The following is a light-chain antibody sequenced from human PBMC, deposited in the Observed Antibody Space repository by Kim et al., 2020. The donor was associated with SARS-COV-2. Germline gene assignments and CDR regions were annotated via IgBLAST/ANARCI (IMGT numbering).Light chain of an antibody. V-gene: IGLV3-19*01. CDR1: SLRKYY. CDR2: GNN. J-gene: IGLJ2*01. CDR3: NSRDITDKLL. Sequence: SSELTQDPSVSVALGQTVTITCQGDSLRKYYATWYQQRPGQAPALVIYGNNNRPSGIPDRFSGSSSGNTASLTITGAQAEDEATYYCNSRDITDKLLFGGGSKLTVL.